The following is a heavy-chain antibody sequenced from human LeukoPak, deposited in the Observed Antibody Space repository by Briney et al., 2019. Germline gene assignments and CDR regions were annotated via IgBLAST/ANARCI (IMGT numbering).Heavy chain of an antibody. CDR1: GFTFSSYS. V-gene: IGHV3-48*02. CDR3: ARDQTTMVRGAIPLSFDV. J-gene: IGHJ6*02. D-gene: IGHD3-10*01. CDR2: ISSSSRTI. Sequence: GGSLRLSCAASGFTFSSYSMNWVRQAPGKGLEWVSYISSSSRTIYYADSVKGRFSISRDNAKNSLYLQMNSLRDEDTAVYHCARDQTTMVRGAIPLSFDVWGQGTTVTVSS.